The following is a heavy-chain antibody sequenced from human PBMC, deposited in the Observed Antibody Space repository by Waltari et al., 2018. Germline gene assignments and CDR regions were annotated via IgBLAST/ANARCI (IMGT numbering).Heavy chain of an antibody. CDR1: GGSISSHY. J-gene: IGHJ2*01. D-gene: IGHD1-26*01. CDR3: ARSRGAGPSYWYFDL. CDR2: IYYSGST. Sequence: QVQLQESGPGLVKPSQTLSLPCTVPGGSISSHYWSWIRLPPGKGLEWIGYIYYSGSTNYNPSLKSRVTISVDTSKNQFSLKLSSVTAADTAVYYCARSRGAGPSYWYFDLWGRGTLVTVSS. V-gene: IGHV4-59*11.